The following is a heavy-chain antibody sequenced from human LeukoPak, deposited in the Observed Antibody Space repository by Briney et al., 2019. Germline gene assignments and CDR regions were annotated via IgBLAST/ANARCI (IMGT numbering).Heavy chain of an antibody. CDR2: ISGSGGST. CDR3: AKDARLRRDPHYYYYYGMDV. D-gene: IGHD3-16*01. CDR1: GFTFSSYA. V-gene: IGHV3-23*01. Sequence: GGSLRLPCAASGFTFSSYAMSWVRQAPGKGLEWVSAISGSGGSTYYADSVKGRFTISRDNSKNTLYLQMNSLRAEDTAVYYCAKDARLRRDPHYYYYYGMDVWGQGTTVTVSS. J-gene: IGHJ6*02.